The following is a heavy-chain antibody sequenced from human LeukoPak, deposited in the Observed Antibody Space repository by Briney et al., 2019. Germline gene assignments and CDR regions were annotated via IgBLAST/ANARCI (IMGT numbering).Heavy chain of an antibody. Sequence: GGSLRLSCAASGFTFSSYSMNWVRQAPGKGLEWVSSISSSSSYIYYADSVKGRFTISRDNSKNTLYLQMNSLRAEDTAVYYCAKTLSRGATDYWGQGTLVTVSS. D-gene: IGHD2/OR15-2a*01. CDR3: AKTLSRGATDY. V-gene: IGHV3-21*04. CDR2: ISSSSSYI. CDR1: GFTFSSYS. J-gene: IGHJ4*02.